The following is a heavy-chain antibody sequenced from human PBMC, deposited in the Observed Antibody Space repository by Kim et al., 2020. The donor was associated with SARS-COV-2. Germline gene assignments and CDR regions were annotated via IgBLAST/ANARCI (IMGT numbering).Heavy chain of an antibody. CDR1: GFTFSNAW. CDR2: IKSKTDGGTT. J-gene: IGHJ4*02. D-gene: IGHD3-3*01. Sequence: GGSLRLSCAASGFTFSNAWMSWVRQAPGKGLEWVGRIKSKTDGGTTDYAAPVKGRFTISRDDSKNTLYLQMNSLKTEDTAVYYCTTVMVLEWLPSDYWGQGTLVTVSS. CDR3: TTVMVLEWLPSDY. V-gene: IGHV3-15*01.